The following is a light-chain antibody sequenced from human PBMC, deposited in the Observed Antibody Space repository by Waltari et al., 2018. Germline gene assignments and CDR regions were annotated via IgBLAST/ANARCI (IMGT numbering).Light chain of an antibody. CDR2: RVS. V-gene: IGKV3-15*01. CDR3: QQYIDWPLT. Sequence: EIVMTQSPATLSVSPGERVTLSCRASQSVISSLAWYQQKPGQAPKVLIYRVSTRATGIPARFSGCGSGTEFTLTISSLQSEDFAVYYCQQYIDWPLTFGGGTKVEIK. J-gene: IGKJ4*01. CDR1: QSVISS.